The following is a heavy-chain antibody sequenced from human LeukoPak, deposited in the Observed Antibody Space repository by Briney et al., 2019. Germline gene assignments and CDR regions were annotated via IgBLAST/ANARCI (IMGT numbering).Heavy chain of an antibody. D-gene: IGHD5-18*01. CDR1: GGSITSSTHY. J-gene: IGHJ4*02. Sequence: SETLSLTCTVSGGSITSSTHYWGWIRQPPGKGLEWIGSIYYSGAAYYNSSLLSRVTMSVDASKNQFSLRLSSVTAADTAVYCCARRGYSYGEFDYWGQGTLVTVSS. CDR2: IYYSGAA. V-gene: IGHV4-39*01. CDR3: ARRGYSYGEFDY.